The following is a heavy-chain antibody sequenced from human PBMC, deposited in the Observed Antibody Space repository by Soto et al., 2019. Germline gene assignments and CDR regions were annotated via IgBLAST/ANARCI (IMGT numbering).Heavy chain of an antibody. V-gene: IGHV3-33*01. J-gene: IGHJ3*02. CDR2: IWYDGRKN. CDR1: GFTFSTYG. D-gene: IGHD1-26*01. Sequence: QEQLVESGGGVVQPGTSLRLSCAASGFTFSTYGMHWVRQAPGKGLEWVAVIWYDGRKNYYVDSVKGRFTISRDNSKNTLYLQMNSLRGEDTAVYYCARGSGNYAPDAFDIWGQGTMVSVSS. CDR3: ARGSGNYAPDAFDI.